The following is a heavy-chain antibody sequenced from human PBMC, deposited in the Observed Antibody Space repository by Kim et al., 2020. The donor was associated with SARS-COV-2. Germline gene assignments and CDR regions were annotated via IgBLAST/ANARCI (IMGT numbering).Heavy chain of an antibody. CDR1: GFTFGSYG. D-gene: IGHD3-3*01. CDR3: ARDPGVFGDRAADY. Sequence: GGSLRLSCAASGFTFGSYGMHWVRQAPGKGLEWVAVIWHDGSHKYYADSVKGRFTISRDNSKNTLYLQMSSLRAEDTALYYCARDPGVFGDRAADYCGQG. V-gene: IGHV3-33*01. J-gene: IGHJ4*02. CDR2: IWHDGSHK.